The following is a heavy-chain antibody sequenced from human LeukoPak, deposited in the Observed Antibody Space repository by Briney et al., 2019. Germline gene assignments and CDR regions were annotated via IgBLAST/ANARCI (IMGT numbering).Heavy chain of an antibody. D-gene: IGHD5-18*01. CDR3: AKEEQLWFSPFDY. J-gene: IGHJ4*02. CDR2: ISYDGSDK. V-gene: IGHV3-30*18. Sequence: GGSLRLSCAASGFTFRTHGMQWVRQAPGKGLEWVAVISYDGSDKYYGDSVKGRFTISRDNSKNTLYLQMNSLRAEDTAVYYCAKEEQLWFSPFDYWDQGTLVTVSS. CDR1: GFTFRTHG.